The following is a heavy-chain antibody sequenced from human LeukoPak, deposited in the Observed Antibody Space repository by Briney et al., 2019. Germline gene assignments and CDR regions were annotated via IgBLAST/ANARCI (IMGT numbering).Heavy chain of an antibody. V-gene: IGHV3-30*03. Sequence: GGSLRLSCATSGFTFSSYGMHWVRQVPGKGLEWVAVISYDARSNYHVDSVKGRFTISRDNSKNTLYLQMNSLRAEDTAVYYCARASYGSGMDFDYWGQGTLVTVSS. J-gene: IGHJ4*02. CDR1: GFTFSSYG. CDR3: ARASYGSGMDFDY. CDR2: ISYDARSN. D-gene: IGHD3-10*01.